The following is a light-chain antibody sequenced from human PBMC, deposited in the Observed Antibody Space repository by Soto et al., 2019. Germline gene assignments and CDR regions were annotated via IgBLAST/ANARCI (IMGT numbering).Light chain of an antibody. Sequence: QSVLTQPPSVSGAPGQRVTISCTGSSSNIGAGYDVHWYQQLPGAAPKLLIYGNTNRPSGVPDRFSASTSATSASLAITGLQAEDEGDYYCQSYDNRLSGYVFGTGTKLTVL. V-gene: IGLV1-40*01. CDR3: QSYDNRLSGYV. CDR2: GNT. CDR1: SSNIGAGYD. J-gene: IGLJ1*01.